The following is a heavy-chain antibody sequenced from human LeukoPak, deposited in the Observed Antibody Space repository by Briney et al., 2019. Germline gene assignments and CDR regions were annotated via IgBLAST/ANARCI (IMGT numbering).Heavy chain of an antibody. CDR3: ARLYYDSSGQFDP. V-gene: IGHV4-31*03. D-gene: IGHD3-22*01. J-gene: IGHJ5*02. CDR1: GGSISSGGYY. Sequence: SETLSLTCTVSGGSISSGGYYWSWIRQHPGKGLEWIGYIYYGGSTYYNPSLKSRVTISVDTSKNQFSLKLSSVTAADTAVYYCARLYYDSSGQFDPWGRGTLVTVSS. CDR2: IYYGGST.